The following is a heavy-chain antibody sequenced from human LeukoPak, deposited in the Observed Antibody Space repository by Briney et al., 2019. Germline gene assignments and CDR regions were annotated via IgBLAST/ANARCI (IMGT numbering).Heavy chain of an antibody. CDR1: GFTFSDHI. CDR3: VRQFAS. Sequence: GGSLRLSCAASGFTFSDHIMNWVRQLPGKRLEWVAYVSGSGSTVYYADSVKGRFTISRDNGKSSLYLQMNSLRVEDTALYYCVRQFASWGQGTLVTVSS. J-gene: IGHJ4*02. V-gene: IGHV3-48*01. CDR2: VSGSGSTV.